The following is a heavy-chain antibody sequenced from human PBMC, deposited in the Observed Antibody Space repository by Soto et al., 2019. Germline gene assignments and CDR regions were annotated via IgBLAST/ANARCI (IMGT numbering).Heavy chain of an antibody. Sequence: GGALRLSCAAPGFTLSSYSIHRVRPAPSKGLEWVAVISYDGSNKYYADSVKGRFIISRDNSKNTLYLQMNSLRAEDTAVYYCAREVYSSSSYYGMDVWGQGTTVTVSS. D-gene: IGHD6-6*01. CDR3: AREVYSSSSYYGMDV. CDR1: GFTLSSYS. J-gene: IGHJ6*02. V-gene: IGHV3-30-3*01. CDR2: ISYDGSNK.